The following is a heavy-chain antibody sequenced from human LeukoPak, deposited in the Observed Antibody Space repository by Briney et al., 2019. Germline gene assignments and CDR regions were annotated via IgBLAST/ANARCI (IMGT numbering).Heavy chain of an antibody. J-gene: IGHJ4*02. CDR3: ARRFEWLSSFDY. CDR2: ISHDGGSA. CDR1: GFTFSNYA. V-gene: IGHV3-30*03. D-gene: IGHD3-3*01. Sequence: GGSLRLSCAASGFTFSNYAMHWVRQAPGKGLEWVAVISHDGGSAYYGDSVKGRFTISRDNSRNTFYLQMNSLRAEDTAVYYCARRFEWLSSFDYWGQGTLVTVSS.